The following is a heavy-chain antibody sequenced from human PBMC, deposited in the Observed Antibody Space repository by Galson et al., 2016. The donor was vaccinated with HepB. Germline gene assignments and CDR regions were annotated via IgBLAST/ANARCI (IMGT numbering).Heavy chain of an antibody. V-gene: IGHV1-69*13. D-gene: IGHD3-3*01. CDR3: ARSLVGGGTTFGVGTRWRFDP. CDR1: GDTFSRHV. CDR2: IIILFGTA. Sequence: SVKVSCKASGDTFSRHVISWVRQAPGQGLEWMGGIIILFGTAYYAQKFQGRLTVTADSGTSTAYMELRSLRSEDTAVYYCARSLVGGGTTFGVGTRWRFDPWGQGTLVTVSS. J-gene: IGHJ5*02.